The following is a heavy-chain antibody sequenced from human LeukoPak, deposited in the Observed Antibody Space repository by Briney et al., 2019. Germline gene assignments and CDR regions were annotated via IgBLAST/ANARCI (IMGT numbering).Heavy chain of an antibody. V-gene: IGHV4-34*01. CDR1: GGSFSGYY. CDR2: INHSGST. Sequence: SETLSLTCAVYGGSFSGYYWSWIRQPPGKGLEWIGEINHSGSTNYNPSLRSRVTISVDTSKNQFSLKLSSVTAADTAVYYCARSPSRRTGVKWFDPWGQGTLVTVSS. J-gene: IGHJ5*02. CDR3: ARSPSRRTGVKWFDP. D-gene: IGHD3/OR15-3a*01.